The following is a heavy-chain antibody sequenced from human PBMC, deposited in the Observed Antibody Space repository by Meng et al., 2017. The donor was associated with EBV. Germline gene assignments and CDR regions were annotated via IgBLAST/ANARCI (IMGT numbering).Heavy chain of an antibody. CDR1: GFTFSRFW. CDR3: SRDLAGPFDD. CDR2: TNEDGGIT. J-gene: IGHJ4*02. Sequence: EGEVVESGGGPVRPWGSLRLSCAVSGFTFSRFWMHWVRQVPGKGLVWVARTNEDGGITNYADSVKGRFIISRDNTRNTLYLQMNSLRDEDTAVYFCSRDLAGPFDDWGQGTLVTASS. V-gene: IGHV3-74*01.